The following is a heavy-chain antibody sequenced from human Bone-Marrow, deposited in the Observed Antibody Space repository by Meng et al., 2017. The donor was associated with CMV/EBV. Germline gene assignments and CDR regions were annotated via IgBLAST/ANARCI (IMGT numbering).Heavy chain of an antibody. CDR1: GGSISSSSYY. Sequence: SETLSLTCTVSGGSISSSSYYWGWIRQPPGKGLEWIGSIHYSGSTYYNPSLKSRVTISVDTSKNQFSLKVTSVTAADTAVYYCATDGYSPGKFDYWGQGTLVTVSS. CDR2: IHYSGST. J-gene: IGHJ4*02. V-gene: IGHV4-39*01. D-gene: IGHD5-24*01. CDR3: ATDGYSPGKFDY.